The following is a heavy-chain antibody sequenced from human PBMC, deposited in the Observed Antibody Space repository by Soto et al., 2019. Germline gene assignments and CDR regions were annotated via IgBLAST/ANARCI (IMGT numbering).Heavy chain of an antibody. CDR1: GYRFTNYW. V-gene: IGHV5-51*01. CDR2: INPGDSDT. Sequence: PGESLKISCQGSGYRFTNYWIGWVRQMPGKGLKWMGIINPGDSDTRYSPSFQGQVTISADKSINTAYLQWSSLKASDTAMYYCARRFFFFNWSATSEIYTLSLVASLKFFSGESLKISCKGSGYSFTSYW. CDR3: ARRFFFFNWSATSEIYTLSLVASLKFFSGESLKISCKGSGYSFTSYW. D-gene: IGHD5-18*01. J-gene: IGHJ2*01.